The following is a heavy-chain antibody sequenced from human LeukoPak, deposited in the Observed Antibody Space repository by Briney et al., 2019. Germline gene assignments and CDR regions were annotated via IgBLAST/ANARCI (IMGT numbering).Heavy chain of an antibody. CDR2: MYNSGST. V-gene: IGHV4-59*08. CDR1: GGSISSYY. CDR3: ARSRNYYYYYGMDV. Sequence: SETLSLTCTVSGGSISSYYWSWIRQPPGKGLEWIGYMYNSGSTKYNPSLKSRVTISVDTSKKQFSLKLSSVTAADTAVYYCARSRNYYYYYGMDVWGQGTTVTVSS. J-gene: IGHJ6*02.